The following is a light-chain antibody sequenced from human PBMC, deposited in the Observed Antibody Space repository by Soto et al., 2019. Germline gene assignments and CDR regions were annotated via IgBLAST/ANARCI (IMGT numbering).Light chain of an antibody. CDR1: QDIHKY. CDR2: GAS. Sequence: DIQMTQSPSAMSASVRDRVTITCRASQDIHKYLAWFQQKPGKVPKRLIYGASSLQSGVPSRFSGSGSGTEFTLTISSLQPEDFATYYCLQHNFYPPTFGQGTRLE. V-gene: IGKV1-17*03. CDR3: LQHNFYPPT. J-gene: IGKJ5*01.